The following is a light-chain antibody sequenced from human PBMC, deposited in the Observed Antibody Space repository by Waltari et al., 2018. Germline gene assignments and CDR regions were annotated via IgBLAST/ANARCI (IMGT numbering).Light chain of an antibody. J-gene: IGKJ4*01. V-gene: IGKV1-5*03. CDR2: KAS. CDR1: QSISSW. CDR3: QQYNGYSGT. Sequence: DIQMTQSPSALSASVGDRVIITCRASQSISSWLAWYQQKAGKAPKLLIYKASTLQSGVPSRFSGSGSGTEFTLTISSLQPDESATYYCQQYNGYSGTVGGGTKVEI.